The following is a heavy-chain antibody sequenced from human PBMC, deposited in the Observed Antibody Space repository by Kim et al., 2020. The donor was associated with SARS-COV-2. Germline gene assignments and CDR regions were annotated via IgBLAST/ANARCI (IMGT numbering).Heavy chain of an antibody. Sequence: SETLSLTCTVSSDSFSAYYWSWIRHLPGKGLEWIGYIFYGGDTTCNPSLKSRVTISWDTFRNEFSLDLTSVTDADTAVYYCARSEGRASWHQFDHGGQGILVTVSS. CDR3: ARSEGRASWHQFDH. CDR1: SDSFSAYY. CDR2: IFYGGDT. J-gene: IGHJ5*02. V-gene: IGHV4-59*01.